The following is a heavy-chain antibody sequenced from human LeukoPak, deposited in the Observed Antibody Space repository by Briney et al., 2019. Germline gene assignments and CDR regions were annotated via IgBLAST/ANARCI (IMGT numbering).Heavy chain of an antibody. CDR1: GFTFSSYA. CDR2: ISYDGSNK. V-gene: IGHV3-30*01. CDR3: ALYTGEYSNIWFSFDY. Sequence: PGGSLRLSCAASGFTFSSYAMHWVRQAPGKGLEWVAVISYDGSNKYYADSVKGRFTISRDNSKNTLYLQMNSLRAEDTAVYYCALYTGEYSNIWFSFDYWGQGTLVTVSS. J-gene: IGHJ4*02. D-gene: IGHD6-13*01.